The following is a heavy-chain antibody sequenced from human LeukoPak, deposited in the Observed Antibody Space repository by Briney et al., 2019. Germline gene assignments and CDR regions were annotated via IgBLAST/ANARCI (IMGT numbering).Heavy chain of an antibody. CDR3: ARGPDIVVVWSNGPWWFDP. J-gene: IGHJ5*02. V-gene: IGHV4-59*01. Sequence: SETLSLTCTVSGGSISDYFWSWIRQPPGKGLEWIGYIYYSGSTNYNPSLKSRVTISVDTSKNQFSLKLSSVTAADTAVYYCARGPDIVVVWSNGPWWFDPWGQGTLVTVSS. CDR2: IYYSGST. CDR1: GGSISDYF. D-gene: IGHD2-2*01.